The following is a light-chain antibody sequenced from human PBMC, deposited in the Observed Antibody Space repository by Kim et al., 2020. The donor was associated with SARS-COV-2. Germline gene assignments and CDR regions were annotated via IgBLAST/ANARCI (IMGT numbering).Light chain of an antibody. CDR2: LEGSGSY. J-gene: IGLJ2*01. Sequence: QPVLTQSSSASASLGSSVKLTCTLSSGHSSYIIAWHQQQPGKAPRYLMKLEGSGSYNKGSGVPDRFSGSSSGADRYLTISNLQSEDEADYYCETWDSNTHRVFGGGTQLTVL. CDR1: SGHSSYI. CDR3: ETWDSNTHRV. V-gene: IGLV4-60*03.